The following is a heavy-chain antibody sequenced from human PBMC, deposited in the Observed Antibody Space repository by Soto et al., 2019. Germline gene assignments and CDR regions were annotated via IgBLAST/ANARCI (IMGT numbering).Heavy chain of an antibody. V-gene: IGHV1-8*01. CDR1: GYTFTSYD. CDR2: MNPNSGNT. J-gene: IGHJ5*02. Sequence: ASVKVSCKASGYTFTSYDINWVRQATGQGLEWKGWMNPNSGNTGYAQKFQGRVTMTRNTSTSTVYMELSTLRSEDTAVYYCARDQTVAVTNWFDPWGHGTLVTV. CDR3: ARDQTVAVTNWFDP. D-gene: IGHD4-17*01.